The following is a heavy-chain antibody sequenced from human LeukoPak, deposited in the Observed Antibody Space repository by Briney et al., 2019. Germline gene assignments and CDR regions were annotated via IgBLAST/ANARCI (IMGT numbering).Heavy chain of an antibody. CDR3: ARVGGDDSTGHYSVDY. Sequence: PSETLSLTCAVSGYSITSTYWWGWIQQTPGRVLEVIGSLHHSGSTSYSPSLRSRVTISVDTSKNQFSLRLSSVTAADTAVYYCARVGGDDSTGHYSVDYWGQGTLVTVSS. D-gene: IGHD3-22*01. V-gene: IGHV4-38-2*01. CDR2: LHHSGST. J-gene: IGHJ4*02. CDR1: GYSITSTYW.